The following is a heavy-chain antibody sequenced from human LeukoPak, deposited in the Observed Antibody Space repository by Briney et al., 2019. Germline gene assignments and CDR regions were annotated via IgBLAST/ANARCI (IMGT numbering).Heavy chain of an antibody. D-gene: IGHD3-3*01. CDR1: GFTFSSYA. J-gene: IGHJ6*02. V-gene: IGHV3-23*01. CDR3: AKDWSGYYDFWSGSDLYYYYGMDV. CDR2: ISGSGGST. Sequence: GGSLRLSCAASGFTFSSYAMSWVRQAPGKGLEWVSAISGSGGSTYYADSVKGRFTISRDNSKNTLYLQMNSLRAEDTAVYYCAKDWSGYYDFWSGSDLYYYYGMDVWGQGTTVTVSS.